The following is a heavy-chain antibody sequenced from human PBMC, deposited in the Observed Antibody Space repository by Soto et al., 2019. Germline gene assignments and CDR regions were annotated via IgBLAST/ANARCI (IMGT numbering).Heavy chain of an antibody. V-gene: IGHV3-23*01. CDR2: ITDSGGDT. CDR3: AKGSASSRPYYFDY. Sequence: GGSLGLACAASGFTVSSYAMSGVRQTPGKGLEWISAITDSGGDTYHADSVKGRFTISRDNTKNTLYLQMNRLRAEDTAVYYCAKGSASSRPYYFDYWGQGTLVTVSS. J-gene: IGHJ4*02. CDR1: GFTVSSYA. D-gene: IGHD2-2*01.